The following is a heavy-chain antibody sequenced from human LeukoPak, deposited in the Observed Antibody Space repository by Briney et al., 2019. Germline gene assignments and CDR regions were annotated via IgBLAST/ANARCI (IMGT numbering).Heavy chain of an antibody. Sequence: LGESLKISCKGSGYSFTSSWIAWVRQMPGKGLEWMGIIYHADSDTRYSPSFQGQVTISADKSISTAYLQWSSLKASDTATYYCARQGSISARKNWLDPWGQGTLVTVSS. D-gene: IGHD6-6*01. J-gene: IGHJ5*02. V-gene: IGHV5-51*01. CDR2: IYHADSDT. CDR3: ARQGSISARKNWLDP. CDR1: GYSFTSSW.